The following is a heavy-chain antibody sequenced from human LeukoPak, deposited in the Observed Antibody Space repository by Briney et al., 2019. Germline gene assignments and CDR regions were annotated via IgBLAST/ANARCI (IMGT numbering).Heavy chain of an antibody. J-gene: IGHJ4*02. D-gene: IGHD6-19*01. V-gene: IGHV1-18*01. CDR1: GYTFTNYG. Sequence: ASVKVSCKASGYTFTNYGITWVRQAPGQGLEWMGWISAHDGTRNYALKHEDRVTMTTDTSTSIAYMELRGLRSDDTAVYYCARRSTLYSSGRSYFDYWGQGTLVTVSS. CDR2: ISAHDGTR. CDR3: ARRSTLYSSGRSYFDY.